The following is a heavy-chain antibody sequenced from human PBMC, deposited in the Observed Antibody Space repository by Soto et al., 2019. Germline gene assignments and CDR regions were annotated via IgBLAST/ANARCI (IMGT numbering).Heavy chain of an antibody. J-gene: IGHJ5*02. CDR3: ARVDRHITIFGVTSRGWFDP. CDR2: ISSSGSTI. CDR1: GFTFSSYE. Sequence: EVQLVESGGGLVQPGGSLRLSCAASGFTFSSYEMNWVRQAPGKGLEWVSYISSSGSTIYYADSVKGRFTISRDNAKNSLYLQMNSLRAEDTAVYYWARVDRHITIFGVTSRGWFDPWGQGTLVTVSS. V-gene: IGHV3-48*03. D-gene: IGHD3-3*01.